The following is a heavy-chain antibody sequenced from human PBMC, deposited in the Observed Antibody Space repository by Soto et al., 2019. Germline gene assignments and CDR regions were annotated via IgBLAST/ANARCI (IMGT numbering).Heavy chain of an antibody. Sequence: SETLSLTCTVSGCSISSSSYYWGWIRQPPGKGLEWIGSIYYSGSTYYNPSLKSRVTISVDTSKNQFSLKLSSVTAADTAVYYCARHVGSSFWFDPWGQGTLVTVSS. J-gene: IGHJ5*02. CDR2: IYYSGST. D-gene: IGHD6-6*01. CDR1: GCSISSSSYY. V-gene: IGHV4-39*01. CDR3: ARHVGSSFWFDP.